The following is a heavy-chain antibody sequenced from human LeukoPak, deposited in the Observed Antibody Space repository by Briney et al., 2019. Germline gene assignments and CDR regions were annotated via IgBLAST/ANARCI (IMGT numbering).Heavy chain of an antibody. J-gene: IGHJ4*02. CDR1: GGSFSGYY. D-gene: IGHD3-22*01. V-gene: IGHV4-34*01. CDR2: INHSGST. CDR3: ARGKFYDSSGYYY. Sequence: SETLSLTCAVYGGSFSGYYWSWIRQPPGKGREWIGEINHSGSTNYNPSLKSRVTISVDTSKNQFSLKLSPVTAADTAVYYCARGKFYDSSGYYYRGQGTLVTVSS.